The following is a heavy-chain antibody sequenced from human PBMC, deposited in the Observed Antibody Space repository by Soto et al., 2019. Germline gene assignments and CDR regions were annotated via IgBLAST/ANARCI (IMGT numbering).Heavy chain of an antibody. V-gene: IGHV3-30-3*01. CDR2: ISYDGSNK. CDR1: GFTFSSYA. J-gene: IGHJ4*02. Sequence: PVGSLRLSCAASGFTFSSYAMHWVRQAPGKGLEWVAVISYDGSNKYYADSVKGRFTISRDNSKNTLYLQMNSLRAEDTAVYYCARAPTTVTYFDHWGQGTLVTVSS. D-gene: IGHD4-17*01. CDR3: ARAPTTVTYFDH.